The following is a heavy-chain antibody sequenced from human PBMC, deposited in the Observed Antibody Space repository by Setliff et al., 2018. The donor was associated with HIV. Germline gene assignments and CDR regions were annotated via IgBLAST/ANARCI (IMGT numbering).Heavy chain of an antibody. V-gene: IGHV3-23*01. D-gene: IGHD6-13*01. CDR2: ISNNGGKT. CDR3: AKDALPVSNTWYGGIDC. Sequence: GGSLRLSCAASGFTFNNCEMTWVRQAPGTGLEWVSSISNNGGKTYYADSEKGRFTISRDNSKNTLYLQMNSLRAADTAVYYCAKDALPVSNTWYGGIDCWGQGTLVTVSS. J-gene: IGHJ4*02. CDR1: GFTFNNCE.